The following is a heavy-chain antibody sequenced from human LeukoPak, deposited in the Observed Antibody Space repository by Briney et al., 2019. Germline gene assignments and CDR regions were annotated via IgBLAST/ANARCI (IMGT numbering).Heavy chain of an antibody. J-gene: IGHJ6*03. D-gene: IGHD1-26*01. CDR3: AKARGAATYYYYYMDV. CDR1: GFSFSNYG. V-gene: IGHV3-33*06. Sequence: GRSLRLSCAVSGFSFSNYGMHWVCQAPGKGLEWVALIWYDGSNKYYADSVKGRFTISRDNSKNTLYLQMNTLRAEDTAVYYCAKARGAATYYYYYMDVWGKGTTVTVYS. CDR2: IWYDGSNK.